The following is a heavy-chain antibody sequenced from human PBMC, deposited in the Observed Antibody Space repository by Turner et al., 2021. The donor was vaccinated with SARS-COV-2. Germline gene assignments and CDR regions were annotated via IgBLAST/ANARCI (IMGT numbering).Heavy chain of an antibody. CDR1: GGSISRYY. Sequence: QVQLQESGPGLVKPSETLSLTCTVSGGSISRYYWSWIRQPPGKGWEWIGYIHYSGSTNYNPSLKSRVTISVDTSKNQFSLKLSSVTAADTAVYYCARHGFSGWDGGGMDVWGQGTTVTVSS. J-gene: IGHJ6*02. D-gene: IGHD6-19*01. V-gene: IGHV4-59*08. CDR3: ARHGFSGWDGGGMDV. CDR2: IHYSGST.